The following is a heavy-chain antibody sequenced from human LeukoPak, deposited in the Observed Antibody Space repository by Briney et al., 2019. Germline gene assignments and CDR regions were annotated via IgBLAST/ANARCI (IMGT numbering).Heavy chain of an antibody. CDR1: GFTFSSYP. CDR2: ISYDGSNK. D-gene: IGHD3-22*01. J-gene: IGHJ4*02. V-gene: IGHV3-30-3*01. CDR3: AKGLITMIVSPFDY. Sequence: GRSLRLSCAASGFTFSSYPMHWVRQAPGKGLEWVAIISYDGSNKYYADSVKGRFTISRDKSKNTLSLQMNGLRAEDTAVYYCAKGLITMIVSPFDYWGQGTLVTVSS.